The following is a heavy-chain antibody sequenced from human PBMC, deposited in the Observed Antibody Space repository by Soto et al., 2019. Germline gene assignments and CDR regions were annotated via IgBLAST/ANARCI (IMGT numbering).Heavy chain of an antibody. D-gene: IGHD6-6*01. J-gene: IGHJ6*02. Sequence: QVQLVESGGGVVKPGRSLRLSCAASGFTFSSYGMHWVRQAPGKGLEWVAVISYDGSNKYYADSVKGRFTISRDNSKNTLYLQMNSLRAEDTAVYYCAKDLLAARPRYYGMDVWGQGTTVTVSS. CDR3: AKDLLAARPRYYGMDV. V-gene: IGHV3-30*18. CDR2: ISYDGSNK. CDR1: GFTFSSYG.